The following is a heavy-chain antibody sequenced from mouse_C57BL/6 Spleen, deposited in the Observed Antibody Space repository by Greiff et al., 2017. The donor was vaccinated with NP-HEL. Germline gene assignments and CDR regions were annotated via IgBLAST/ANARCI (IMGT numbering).Heavy chain of an antibody. CDR2: INPSNGGT. D-gene: IGHD2-13*01. J-gene: IGHJ3*01. CDR1: GYTFTSYW. V-gene: IGHV1-53*01. CDR3: ARENDPTVTPFAY. Sequence: QVQLQQSGTELVKPGASVKLSCKASGYTFTSYWMHWVKQRPGQGLEWIGNINPSNGGTNYNEKFKSKATLTVDKSSITAYMQLSSLTSEDSAVYYCARENDPTVTPFAYWGQGTLVTVSA.